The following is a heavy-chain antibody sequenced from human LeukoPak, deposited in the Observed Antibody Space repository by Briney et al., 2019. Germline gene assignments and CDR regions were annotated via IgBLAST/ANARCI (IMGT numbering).Heavy chain of an antibody. CDR3: TRISSSPAALYYYYMDV. J-gene: IGHJ6*03. D-gene: IGHD6-6*01. V-gene: IGHV3-49*04. CDR2: IRSDRYGGTS. CDR1: GFTFGDNP. Sequence: GGSLRLSCTASGFTFGDNPLNWVRQAPGKGLEWVGLIRSDRYGGTSEYVASVSGRFSISRDDSRNILYLEMNSLRNEDTAVYFCTRISSSPAALYYYYMDVWGKGIPVTVSS.